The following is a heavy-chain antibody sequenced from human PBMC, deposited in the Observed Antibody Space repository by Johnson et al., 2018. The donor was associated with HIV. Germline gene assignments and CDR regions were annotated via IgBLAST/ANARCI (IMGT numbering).Heavy chain of an antibody. Sequence: QMLLVESGGGVVQPGRSLRLSCAASGFIFSSYAMHWVRRAPGEGLEWVAVISYDGNKTYYADSVRGLTISIDNSKNTLYLQLSSLRSEDTAVYYCARTSTPYDTHVGPFDIWGQGTMVTVSS. V-gene: IGHV3-30*04. CDR3: ARTSTPYDTHVGPFDI. J-gene: IGHJ3*02. CDR1: GFIFSSYA. CDR2: ISYDGNKT. D-gene: IGHD3-22*01.